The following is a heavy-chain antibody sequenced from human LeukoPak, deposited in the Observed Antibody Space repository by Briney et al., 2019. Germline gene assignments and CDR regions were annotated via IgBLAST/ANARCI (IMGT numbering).Heavy chain of an antibody. CDR2: INHSGST. D-gene: IGHD3-16*02. CDR3: ARGGHDYVWGSYRYPLTSDY. J-gene: IGHJ4*02. CDR1: GGSLSGYY. Sequence: SETLSLTCAVYGGSLSGYYWSWIRQPPGKGLEWIGEINHSGSTNYKPSLKSRVTISVDTSKNQFSLKLSSVTAADTAVYDCARGGHDYVWGSYRYPLTSDYWGQGTLVTVSS. V-gene: IGHV4-34*01.